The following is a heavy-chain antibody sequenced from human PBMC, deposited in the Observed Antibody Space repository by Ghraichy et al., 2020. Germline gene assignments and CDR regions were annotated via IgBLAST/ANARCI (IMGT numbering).Heavy chain of an antibody. Sequence: SQTLSLTRTVSGGSITTSYWSWIRQPAGKGPEWIGRIYTSGSTNYNPSLKSRVTMSIDKSKNQFSLNLRSVTAADTAVYYCARGYSNSYNHYAMDFWGQGTTVTVSS. J-gene: IGHJ6*02. CDR3: ARGYSNSYNHYAMDF. CDR1: GGSITTSY. V-gene: IGHV4-4*07. CDR2: IYTSGST. D-gene: IGHD4-11*01.